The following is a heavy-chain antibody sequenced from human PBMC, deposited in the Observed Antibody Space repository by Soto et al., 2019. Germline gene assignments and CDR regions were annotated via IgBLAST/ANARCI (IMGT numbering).Heavy chain of an antibody. Sequence: SVKVSCKPSGLTLSGFYLHWVRQAPGQGVEWRGWVKPNSEDRGYAQKFQGRVTLTWDTYSSAGYMDLSRLRSDDTAVYYCPRYPYSLEGEGQHYYYGMNIFGLGTTVT. CDR3: PRYPYSLEGEGQHYYYGMNI. V-gene: IGHV1-2*02. D-gene: IGHD2-15*01. J-gene: IGHJ6*02. CDR1: GLTLSGFY. CDR2: VKPNSEDR.